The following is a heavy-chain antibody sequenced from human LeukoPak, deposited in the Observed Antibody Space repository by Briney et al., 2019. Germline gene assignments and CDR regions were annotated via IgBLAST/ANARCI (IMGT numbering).Heavy chain of an antibody. V-gene: IGHV4-59*08. CDR2: IYYSGST. D-gene: IGHD3-10*01. CDR1: GGSISSYY. Sequence: KPSETLSLTCTVSGGSISSYYWSWIRQPPGKGLEWIGYIYYSGSTNYNPSLKSRVSISVDTSKNQFSLKLNSVTAADTAVYYCATGDEGSGSYYFDYWGQGTLVTVSS. CDR3: ATGDEGSGSYYFDY. J-gene: IGHJ4*02.